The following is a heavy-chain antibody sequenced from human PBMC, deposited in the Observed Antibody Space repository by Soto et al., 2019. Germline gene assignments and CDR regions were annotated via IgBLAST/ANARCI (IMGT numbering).Heavy chain of an antibody. CDR3: ARHMAAAGKLYWFDP. D-gene: IGHD6-13*01. Sequence: SETLSLICTVSGFSISSSSFYSGWLRQPPGKGLEWIGSIYYSGSTYYNPSLKSRVTISVDTSKNQFSLKLSSVTAADTAVYYCARHMAAAGKLYWFDPWGQGTLVTVSS. CDR2: IYYSGST. V-gene: IGHV4-39*01. J-gene: IGHJ5*02. CDR1: GFSISSSSFY.